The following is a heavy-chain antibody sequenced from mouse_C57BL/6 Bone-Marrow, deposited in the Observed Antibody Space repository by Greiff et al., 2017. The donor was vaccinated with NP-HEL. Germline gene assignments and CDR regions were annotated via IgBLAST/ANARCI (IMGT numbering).Heavy chain of an antibody. V-gene: IGHV2-2*01. J-gene: IGHJ1*03. Sequence: VMLVESGPGLVQPSQSLSITCTVSGFSLTSYGVHWVRQSPGKGLEWLGVIWSGGSTDYNAAFISRLSISKDNSKSQVFFKMNSLQADDTAIYYCARTFRYFDVWGTGTTVTVSS. CDR1: GFSLTSYG. CDR3: ARTFRYFDV. CDR2: IWSGGST.